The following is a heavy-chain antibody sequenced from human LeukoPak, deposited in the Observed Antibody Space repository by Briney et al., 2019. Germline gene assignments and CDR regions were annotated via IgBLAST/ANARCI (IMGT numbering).Heavy chain of an antibody. CDR1: GFTFSSYS. V-gene: IGHV3-48*01. Sequence: GGSLRLSCAAFGFTFSSYSMNWVRQAPGKGLEWVSYISSSSSTIYYADSVKGRFTISRDNAKNSLYLQMNSLRAEDTAVYYCARVSIFGVVTHSPHFDYWGQGTLVTVSS. CDR3: ARVSIFGVVTHSPHFDY. D-gene: IGHD3-3*01. CDR2: ISSSSSTI. J-gene: IGHJ4*02.